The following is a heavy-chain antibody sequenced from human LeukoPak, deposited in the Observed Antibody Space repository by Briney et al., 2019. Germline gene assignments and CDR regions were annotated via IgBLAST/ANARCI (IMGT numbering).Heavy chain of an antibody. Sequence: QPGGSLRLSCAAAGFTFSDYGMNWVRQAPGKGLEWVSGISGSGISTYYADSVKGRFTISRDNAKNPLYLQMNSLRAEDTAVYYCARDGMIVVEDDAFGIWGQGTMVTVSS. CDR2: ISGSGIST. V-gene: IGHV3-23*01. D-gene: IGHD3-22*01. J-gene: IGHJ3*02. CDR1: GFTFSDYG. CDR3: ARDGMIVVEDDAFGI.